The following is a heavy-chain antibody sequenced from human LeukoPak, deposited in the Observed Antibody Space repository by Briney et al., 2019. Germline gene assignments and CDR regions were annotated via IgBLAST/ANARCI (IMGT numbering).Heavy chain of an antibody. CDR2: IYSGGST. CDR1: GFTVSSNY. D-gene: IGHD6-6*01. Sequence: GGSLRLSCAASGFTVSSNYMSWVRQAPGKGLEWVSVIYSGGSTYYADSVKGRFTISRDNSKNTLYLQTNSLRAEDTAVYYCAGKRPRDAFDIWGQGTMVTVSS. J-gene: IGHJ3*02. CDR3: AGKRPRDAFDI. V-gene: IGHV3-66*02.